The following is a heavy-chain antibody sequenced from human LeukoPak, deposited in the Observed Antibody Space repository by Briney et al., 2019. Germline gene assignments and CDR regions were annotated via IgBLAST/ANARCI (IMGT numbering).Heavy chain of an antibody. V-gene: IGHV4-39*07. D-gene: IGHD3-10*01. Sequence: KPSETLSLTCTVSGGSISSSSYYWGWIRQPPGKGLEWIGSIYYSGSTNYNPSLKSRVTISVDTSKNQFSLKLSSVTAADTAVYYCARGPTLVRVYQPYYYYGMDVWGQGTTVTVSS. CDR3: ARGPTLVRVYQPYYYYGMDV. CDR2: IYYSGST. J-gene: IGHJ6*02. CDR1: GGSISSSSYY.